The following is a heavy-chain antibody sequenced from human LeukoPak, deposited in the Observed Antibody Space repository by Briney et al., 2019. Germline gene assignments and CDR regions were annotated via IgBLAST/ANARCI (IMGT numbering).Heavy chain of an antibody. V-gene: IGHV4-59*01. J-gene: IGHJ6*03. CDR2: IYYSGST. Sequence: SETLSLTCTVSGGSISSYYWSWIRQPPGKGLEWIGYIYYSGSTNYNPSLKSRVTISVDTSKNQFSLKLNSVTAADTAVYYCARTSSFNYYDSSGYAYYYYYMDVWGKGTTVTISS. D-gene: IGHD3-22*01. CDR1: GGSISSYY. CDR3: ARTSSFNYYDSSGYAYYYYYMDV.